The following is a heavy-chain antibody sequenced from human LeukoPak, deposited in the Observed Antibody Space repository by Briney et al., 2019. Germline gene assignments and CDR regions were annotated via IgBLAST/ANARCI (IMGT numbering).Heavy chain of an antibody. Sequence: GGSLRLSCAASGFTFSSYGMHWVRQAPGKGLEWVAFIRYDGSNKYYADSVKGRFTISRDNSNNTVYLQMNNLRPEDTAVFYCARGQGYESYYYMDVWGKGTTVSVSS. V-gene: IGHV3-30*02. CDR3: ARGQGYESYYYMDV. J-gene: IGHJ6*03. CDR2: IRYDGSNK. D-gene: IGHD2-2*01. CDR1: GFTFSSYG.